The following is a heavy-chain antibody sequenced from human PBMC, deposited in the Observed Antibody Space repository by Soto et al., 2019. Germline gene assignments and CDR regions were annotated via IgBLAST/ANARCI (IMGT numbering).Heavy chain of an antibody. D-gene: IGHD6-13*01. V-gene: IGHV4-30-4*01. CDR2: IYYSGST. J-gene: IGHJ4*02. CDR1: GGSISSGDYY. Sequence: SETLSLTCTVSGGSISSGDYYWSWLRQPPGKGLEWIGSIYYSGSTYYNPSLKSRVTISVDTSKNQFSLKLNSVTAADTAVYYCASGHSSPYFDYWGQGTLVTVYS. CDR3: ASGHSSPYFDY.